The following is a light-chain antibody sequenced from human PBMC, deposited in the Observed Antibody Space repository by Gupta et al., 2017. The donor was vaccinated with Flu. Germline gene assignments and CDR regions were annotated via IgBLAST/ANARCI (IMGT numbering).Light chain of an antibody. J-gene: IGKJ1*01. CDR3: QQYNNWPPWT. Sequence: EIVMTQSPATLSVSAGESVSLSCRASQSVRNNLAWYQQKPGQAPRRLIYGASTRATGIPARFSGSGSETELTRTISGLQSEDLAIYYCQQYNNWPPWTFGQGTKV. CDR1: QSVRNN. V-gene: IGKV3-15*01. CDR2: GAS.